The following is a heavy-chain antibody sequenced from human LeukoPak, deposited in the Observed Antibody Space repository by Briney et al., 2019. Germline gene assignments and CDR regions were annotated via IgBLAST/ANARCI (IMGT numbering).Heavy chain of an antibody. D-gene: IGHD4-23*01. Sequence: SETLSLTCTVAGYSISSGFYWGWIRQPPGKGLECIGSIYHSGSTYYNPSLKSRVTISVDTSKNQFSLNLSSVTAADTAMYYCARAVGTSRNFFDYWGQGTLVTVSS. V-gene: IGHV4-38-2*02. CDR1: GYSISSGFY. CDR2: IYHSGST. CDR3: ARAVGTSRNFFDY. J-gene: IGHJ4*02.